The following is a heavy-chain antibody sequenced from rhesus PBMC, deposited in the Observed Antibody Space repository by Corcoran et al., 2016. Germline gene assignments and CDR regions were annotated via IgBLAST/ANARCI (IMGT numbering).Heavy chain of an antibody. CDR3: ARAEYGGGWYNYFDY. D-gene: IGHD6-37*01. V-gene: IGHV4-106*01. Sequence: QVQLQESGPGLVKPSETLSLTCTVSGGSISDNYYWSWLRQPPGKGLVWMGLSYGRGGSTNYNPSLKSRVTLSRDTSKNQFSLKLSSVTAADTAVYYCARAEYGGGWYNYFDYWGQGVLVTVSS. CDR1: GGSISDNYY. CDR2: SYGRGGST. J-gene: IGHJ4*01.